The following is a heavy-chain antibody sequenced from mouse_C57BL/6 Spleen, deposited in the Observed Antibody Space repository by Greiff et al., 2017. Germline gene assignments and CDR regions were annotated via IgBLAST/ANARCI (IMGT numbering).Heavy chain of an antibody. V-gene: IGHV2-9-1*01. CDR3: ARVITTVVAHFDY. CDR2: IWTGGGT. D-gene: IGHD1-1*01. Sequence: VQVVESGPGLVAPSQSLSITCTVSGFSLTSYAISWVRQPPGKGLEWLGVIWTGGGTNYNSALKSRLSISKDNSKSQVFLKMNSLQTDDTARYYCARVITTVVAHFDYWGQGTTLTVSS. J-gene: IGHJ2*01. CDR1: GFSLTSYA.